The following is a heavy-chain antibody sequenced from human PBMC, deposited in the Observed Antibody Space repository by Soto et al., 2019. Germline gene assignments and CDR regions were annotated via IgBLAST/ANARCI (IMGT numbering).Heavy chain of an antibody. Sequence: KTSETLSLTCRVSGFAISRCYYWSWVRQPPGKVLEWIGSIYASVSSYHNPSLATRLGLSIDASKNQFTLNLTSVTAADTALYFCAREKVGTTFFDTWGQGIQVTSPQ. CDR2: IYASVSS. J-gene: IGHJ4*02. CDR3: AREKVGTTFFDT. V-gene: IGHV4-38-2*02. D-gene: IGHD2-21*02. CDR1: GFAISRCYY.